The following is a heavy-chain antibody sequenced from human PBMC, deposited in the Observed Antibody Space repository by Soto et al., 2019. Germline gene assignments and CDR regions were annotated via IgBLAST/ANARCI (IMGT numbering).Heavy chain of an antibody. CDR2: INQDGSEK. V-gene: IGHV3-7*04. Sequence: EVHLVEPGGGLVQTGGSLRLSCAIFESTVSRDWMNWVRQAPGKGLEWVAHINQDGSEKYYVDSVKGRFTISRDNAKKSLYLQMNCLRPADTAMYYCSGGVGDAFWGQGTLVTVSS. J-gene: IGHJ4*02. CDR1: ESTVSRDW. CDR3: SGGVGDAF. D-gene: IGHD1-26*01.